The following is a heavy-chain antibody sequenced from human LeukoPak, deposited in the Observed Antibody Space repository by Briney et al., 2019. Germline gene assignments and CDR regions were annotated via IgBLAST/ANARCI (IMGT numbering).Heavy chain of an antibody. V-gene: IGHV1-2*02. J-gene: IGHJ3*02. CDR1: GYAFAGYY. CDR2: INPNSGDT. CDR3: ATAYSGNYVTFDI. D-gene: IGHD1-26*01. Sequence: ASVKVSCKASGYAFAGYYMHWVRQAPGQGLEWMGWINPNSGDTNYAQKFQGRVTMTRDTSISTAYMELSRLRSDDTAVYYCATAYSGNYVTFDIWGQGTMVIVSS.